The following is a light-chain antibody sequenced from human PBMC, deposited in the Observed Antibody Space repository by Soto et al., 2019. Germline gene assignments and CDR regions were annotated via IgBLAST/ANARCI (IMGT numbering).Light chain of an antibody. CDR1: QAISFD. J-gene: IGKJ1*01. Sequence: IQLTQSPSSLSASVGDRVTITCRASQAISFDVAWYQQRPGRAPQLLIYAASALQTGVPSRFSGSGSGTEFTLTITNLQPEDSGTYYCQHPKWAFGQGTTVEI. CDR3: QHPKWA. V-gene: IGKV1-9*01. CDR2: AAS.